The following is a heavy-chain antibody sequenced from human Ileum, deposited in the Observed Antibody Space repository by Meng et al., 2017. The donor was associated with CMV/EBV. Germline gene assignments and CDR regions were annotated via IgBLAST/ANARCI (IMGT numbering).Heavy chain of an antibody. J-gene: IGHJ5*02. D-gene: IGHD4-17*01. CDR2: IYHSGST. CDR3: ARGGDYVFDP. V-gene: IGHV4-4*02. Sequence: SLTCAVSGGSISSSNWWSWVRQPPGKGLEWIGEIYHSGSTNYNPSLKSRVTISLDKSKNQFSLKLSSVTAADTAVYYCARGGDYVFDPWGQGTLVTVSS. CDR1: GGSISSSNW.